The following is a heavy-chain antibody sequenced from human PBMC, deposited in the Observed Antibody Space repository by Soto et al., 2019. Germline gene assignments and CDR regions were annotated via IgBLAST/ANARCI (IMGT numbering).Heavy chain of an antibody. J-gene: IGHJ5*02. D-gene: IGHD3-3*01. Sequence: PSETLSLTCTVSGGSISSSSYYWGWIRQPPGKGLEWIGSIYYSGSTYYNPSLKSRVTISVDTSKNQFSLKLSSVTAADTAVYYFARHFYDFWSGYYSGANWFDPWGQGTLVTVSS. CDR2: IYYSGST. CDR1: GGSISSSSYY. CDR3: ARHFYDFWSGYYSGANWFDP. V-gene: IGHV4-39*01.